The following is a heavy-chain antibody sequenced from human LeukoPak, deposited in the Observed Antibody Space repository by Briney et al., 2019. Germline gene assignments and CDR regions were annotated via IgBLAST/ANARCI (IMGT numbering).Heavy chain of an antibody. Sequence: ASVKVSCKASGYTFTSSGISWVRQAPGQGLEWMGWINPNSGGTNYAQKFQGRVTMTRDTSISTAYMELSRLRSDDTAVYYCARDSTATIAAAGTVYYGMDVWGQGTTVTVSS. CDR2: INPNSGGT. J-gene: IGHJ6*02. CDR1: GYTFTSSG. D-gene: IGHD6-13*01. V-gene: IGHV1-2*02. CDR3: ARDSTATIAAAGTVYYGMDV.